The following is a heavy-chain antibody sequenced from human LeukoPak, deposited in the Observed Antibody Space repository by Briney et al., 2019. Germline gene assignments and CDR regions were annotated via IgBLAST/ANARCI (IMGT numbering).Heavy chain of an antibody. CDR1: GGPISSYY. Sequence: SGTLSLTCPVSGGPISSYYWSGIRRPPGKGLEWIGYIYYSGSTNYNPSLKSRVTISVDTSKNQFSLKLSSVTAADTAVYYCAKSDLGDYWGQGTLVTVSS. J-gene: IGHJ4*02. CDR2: IYYSGST. D-gene: IGHD1-26*01. V-gene: IGHV4-59*01. CDR3: AKSDLGDY.